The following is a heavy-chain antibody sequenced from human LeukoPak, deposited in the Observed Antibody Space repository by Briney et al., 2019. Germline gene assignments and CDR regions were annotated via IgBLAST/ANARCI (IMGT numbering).Heavy chain of an antibody. CDR1: GFTFSSYW. CDR2: IKPDGSDK. V-gene: IGHV3-7*01. CDR3: ATISAQTFDI. D-gene: IGHD5-24*01. Sequence: GGSLRLSCVGSGFTFSSYWVNWVRQSPGKGLEWVANIKPDGSDKYYVDSARGRFTVSRDNAKNSAFLQMNSLRAEGTAIYYCATISAQTFDIWGQGTLVSVSS. J-gene: IGHJ3*02.